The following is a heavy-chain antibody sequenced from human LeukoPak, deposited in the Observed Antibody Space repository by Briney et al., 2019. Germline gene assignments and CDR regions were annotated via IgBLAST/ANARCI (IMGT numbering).Heavy chain of an antibody. J-gene: IGHJ4*02. D-gene: IGHD3-22*01. CDR3: ARLIYYASSGYLDY. CDR1: GGSFSSYY. V-gene: IGHV4-34*01. Sequence: SETLSLTCAVYGGSFSSYYWSWIRQPPGKGLEWIGKINHIGSTNYSPSLKSRVTISVDMSKNQFSLKLSSVTAADTAVYYCARLIYYASSGYLDYWGQGSLVTVSS. CDR2: INHIGST.